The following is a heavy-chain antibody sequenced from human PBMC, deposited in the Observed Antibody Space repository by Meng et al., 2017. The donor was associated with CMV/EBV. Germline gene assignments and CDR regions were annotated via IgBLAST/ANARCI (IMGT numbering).Heavy chain of an antibody. CDR2: ISSSSSYI. V-gene: IGHV3-21*01. CDR3: AGAPAYYYGSSGYYDLGFDY. CDR1: GFTFSSYS. Sequence: GESPNIPRAASGFTFSSYSMNWVRQAPGKGLEWVLSISSSSSYIYYADSVKGRFTISRDNAKNSLYLHMNSLRAEDAAVYYCAGAPAYYYGSSGYYDLGFDYWGQGTLVTVSS. D-gene: IGHD3-22*01. J-gene: IGHJ4*02.